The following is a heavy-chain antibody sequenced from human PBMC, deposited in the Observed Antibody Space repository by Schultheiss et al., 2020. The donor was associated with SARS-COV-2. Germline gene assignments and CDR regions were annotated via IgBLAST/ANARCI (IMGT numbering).Heavy chain of an antibody. D-gene: IGHD4-23*01. V-gene: IGHV4-4*02. Sequence: SETLSLTCTVSGGSISSSNWWSWVRQPPGKGLEWIGEIYHRGSTNYNPSLKSRVTISVDTSKNQFSLKLSSVTAADTAVYYCARGTSRWLPDYWGQGTLVTVSS. CDR2: IYHRGST. CDR1: GGSISSSNW. J-gene: IGHJ4*02. CDR3: ARGTSRWLPDY.